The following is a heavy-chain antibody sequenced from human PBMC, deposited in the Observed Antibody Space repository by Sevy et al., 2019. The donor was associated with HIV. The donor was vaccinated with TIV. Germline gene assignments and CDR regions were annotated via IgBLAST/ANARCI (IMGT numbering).Heavy chain of an antibody. V-gene: IGHV3-11*01. CDR3: ARDLASGSFFSLYSDY. CDR2: ISSSGTII. J-gene: IGHJ4*02. Sequence: GGSLRFSCAASGLNVSDYFMSWIRQAPGKRPEWVSYISSSGTIIYYADSVKGRFTISRDNAKNSLYLQMNSLRAEDTAIYYCARDLASGSFFSLYSDYWGQGTLVTVSS. D-gene: IGHD3-10*01. CDR1: GLNVSDYF.